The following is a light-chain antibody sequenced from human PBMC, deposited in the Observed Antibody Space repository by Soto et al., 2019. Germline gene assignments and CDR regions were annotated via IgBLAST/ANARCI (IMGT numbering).Light chain of an antibody. CDR2: EAS. V-gene: IGKV1-5*03. Sequence: DIQMTQSPSTLSASVGDRVTITCRASQSINNLLAWYQQKPGKAPKALIYEASKLESGVPSRFSGSGSGTEFTLTINSLQPDDFATYYCQQYDSYSSACTFGQGTKLEMK. CDR3: QQYDSYSSACT. J-gene: IGKJ2*02. CDR1: QSINNL.